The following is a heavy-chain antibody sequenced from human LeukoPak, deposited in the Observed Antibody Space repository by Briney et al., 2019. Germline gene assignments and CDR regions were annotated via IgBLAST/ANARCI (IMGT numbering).Heavy chain of an antibody. V-gene: IGHV3-48*04. Sequence: GGSLRLSCAASGFTFSSYSMNWVRQAPGKGLEWVSYISSSSSTIYYADSVKGRFTISRDNAKNSLYLQMNSLRAEDTAVYYCARVHSYGYPRTRYFDYWGQGTLVTVSS. J-gene: IGHJ4*02. CDR3: ARVHSYGYPRTRYFDY. CDR2: ISSSSSTI. CDR1: GFTFSSYS. D-gene: IGHD5-18*01.